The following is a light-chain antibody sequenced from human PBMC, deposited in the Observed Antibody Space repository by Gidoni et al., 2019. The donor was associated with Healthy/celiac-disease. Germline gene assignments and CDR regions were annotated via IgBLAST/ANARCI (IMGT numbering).Light chain of an antibody. V-gene: IGLV9-49*01. CDR1: RGYSNSK. J-gene: IGLJ3*02. Sequence: QPVLTQPPSASASLGASVTRTCTLSRGYSNSKVDWYQQRPGKGPRFVMRVGTGGIVGSKGDGIPDRFSVLGSGLNRYLTIKNIQEEDESDYHCGADHGSGSNFVRVFGGGTKLTVL. CDR3: GADHGSGSNFVRV. CDR2: VGTGGIVG.